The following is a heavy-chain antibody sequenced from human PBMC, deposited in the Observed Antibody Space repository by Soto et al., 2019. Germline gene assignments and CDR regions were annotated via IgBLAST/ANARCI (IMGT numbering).Heavy chain of an antibody. Sequence: GGSLRLSCAASGFTFSSYGMHWVRQAPGKGLEWVAVISYDGSNKYYADSVKGRFTISRDNSKNTLYLQMNSLRAEDTAVYYCAKVYYDSSGYYSGADYWGQGTLVTVSS. CDR2: ISYDGSNK. V-gene: IGHV3-30*18. CDR3: AKVYYDSSGYYSGADY. D-gene: IGHD3-22*01. CDR1: GFTFSSYG. J-gene: IGHJ4*02.